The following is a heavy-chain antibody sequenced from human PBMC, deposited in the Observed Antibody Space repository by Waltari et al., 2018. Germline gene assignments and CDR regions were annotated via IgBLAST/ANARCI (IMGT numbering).Heavy chain of an antibody. J-gene: IGHJ4*02. CDR2: MNSAGDT. CDR3: VKPLDYSGAFLPFES. Sequence: EVHLLESGGGLVQPGGSLRLSCAPSGFSFGTSTMNWVRQAPGKGLEWVSAMNSAGDTNYAASVKGRFTISSDKSKSTLYLQMNSLRVEDTARYYCVKPLDYSGAFLPFESWGQGALVTVSS. V-gene: IGHV3-23*01. CDR1: GFSFGTST. D-gene: IGHD1-26*01.